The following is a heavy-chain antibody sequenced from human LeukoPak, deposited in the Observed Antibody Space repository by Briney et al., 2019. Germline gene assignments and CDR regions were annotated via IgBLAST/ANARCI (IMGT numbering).Heavy chain of an antibody. CDR2: ISYDGSNK. V-gene: IGHV3-30-3*01. CDR3: ARDPTLRITMIVAEYYFDY. CDR1: GFTVSSNY. J-gene: IGHJ4*02. Sequence: PGGSLRLSCAASGFTVSSNYMSWVRQAPGKGLEWVAVISYDGSNKYYADSVKGRFTISRDNSKNTLYLQMNSLRAEDTAVYYCARDPTLRITMIVAEYYFDYWGQGTLVTVSS. D-gene: IGHD3-22*01.